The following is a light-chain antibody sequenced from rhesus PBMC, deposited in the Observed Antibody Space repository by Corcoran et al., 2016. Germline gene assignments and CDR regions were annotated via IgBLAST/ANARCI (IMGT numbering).Light chain of an antibody. CDR1: QSLVYRDGKTY. V-gene: IGKV2-82*03. J-gene: IGKJ1*01. CDR3: MQALRSPWT. CDR2: LVS. Sequence: DIVMIQTPLSLPVTLGEPASISCRSSQSLVYRDGKTYLYWYLQKPGQSPQLLMYLVSKRAYGVPDKFSGRGSGTDFTLKISRVEAGDVGVYYCMQALRSPWTFGQGTKVEIK.